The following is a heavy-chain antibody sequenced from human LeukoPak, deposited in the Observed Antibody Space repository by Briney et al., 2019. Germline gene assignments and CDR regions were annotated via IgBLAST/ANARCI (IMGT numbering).Heavy chain of an antibody. CDR2: INWNGANT. D-gene: IGHD7-27*01. CDR1: GFTFDDYG. Sequence: RPGGSLRLSCAASGFTFDDYGMSWVRQAAGKGLEWVSGINWNGANTDYADSVKGRFTISRDNAKNSLYLQMNSLRAEDTALYYCARLENWAFDFWGQGTLITVSS. J-gene: IGHJ4*02. CDR3: ARLENWAFDF. V-gene: IGHV3-20*04.